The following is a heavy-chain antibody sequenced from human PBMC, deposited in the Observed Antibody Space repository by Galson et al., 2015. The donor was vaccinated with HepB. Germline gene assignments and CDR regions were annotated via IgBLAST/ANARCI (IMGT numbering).Heavy chain of an antibody. CDR3: ARGPYYDFWSGYYTWRFGVGAFDI. Sequence: ETLSLTCTVSGGSISSYYWSWIRQPPGKGLEWIGYIYYSGSTNYNPSLKSRVTISVDTSKNQFSLKQSSVTAADTAVYYCARGPYYDFWSGYYTWRFGVGAFDIWGQGTMVTVSS. CDR2: IYYSGST. V-gene: IGHV4-59*01. J-gene: IGHJ3*02. D-gene: IGHD3-3*01. CDR1: GGSISSYY.